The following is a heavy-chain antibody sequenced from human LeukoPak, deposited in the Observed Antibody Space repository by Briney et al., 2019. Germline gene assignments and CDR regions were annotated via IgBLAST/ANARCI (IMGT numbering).Heavy chain of an antibody. CDR3: ARVVAAAGNNWFDP. D-gene: IGHD6-13*01. CDR1: GDSISSGGYS. Sequence: PSEALSLTCAVSGDSISSGGYSWSWIRQTPGKGLEWIAYIHDSGSTYNNPSLKSRLSISIDTSKNQFSLKLNSVTAADTAVYYCARVVAAAGNNWFDPWGQGTLVTVSS. CDR2: IHDSGST. J-gene: IGHJ5*02. V-gene: IGHV4-30-4*07.